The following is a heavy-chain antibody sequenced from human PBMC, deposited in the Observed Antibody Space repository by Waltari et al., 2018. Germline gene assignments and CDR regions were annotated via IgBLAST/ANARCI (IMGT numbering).Heavy chain of an antibody. V-gene: IGHV4-30-4*01. CDR3: ARDRGLGILDY. J-gene: IGHJ4*02. D-gene: IGHD7-27*01. CDR1: GGPLSSANYY. Sequence: QEQLQESGPGLVKPSQTLSLTCTVSGGPLSSANYYWTWIRQPPGKGLEWIGYIDYTGSSFYNPSLKSRLSMSVDMSKNQFFLRLSSVTVADSAVYYCARDRGLGILDYWGQGTLVTVSS. CDR2: IDYTGSS.